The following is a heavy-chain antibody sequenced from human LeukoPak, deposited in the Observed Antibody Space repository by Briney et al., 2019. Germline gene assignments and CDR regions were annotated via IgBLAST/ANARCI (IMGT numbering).Heavy chain of an antibody. J-gene: IGHJ4*02. CDR2: IYTSGST. D-gene: IGHD5-18*01. V-gene: IGHV4-4*07. Sequence: SETLSLTCTVSGSSMSSYYWSWVRQPAGKGLEWIGRIYTSGSTYYNPSLKSRVTMSVDTSKNQFSLKLSSVTAADTAVYYCARDVDTFFDYWGQGTLVTVSS. CDR1: GSSMSSYY. CDR3: ARDVDTFFDY.